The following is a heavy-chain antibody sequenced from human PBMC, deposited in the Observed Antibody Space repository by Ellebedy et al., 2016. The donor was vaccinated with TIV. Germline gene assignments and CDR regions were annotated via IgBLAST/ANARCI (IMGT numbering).Heavy chain of an antibody. J-gene: IGHJ4*02. D-gene: IGHD5-18*01. CDR3: ARNWVQLWPPEYYFDY. CDR2: ISSSGRTI. CDR1: GFTFSAYA. Sequence: GGSLRLSCAASGFTFSAYAMNWVRQAPGKGLEWLSYISSSGRTIYYADSVRGRFTISIDNAKNSLYLQMNSLRAEDTAVYYCARNWVQLWPPEYYFDYWGQGTLVTVSS. V-gene: IGHV3-48*01.